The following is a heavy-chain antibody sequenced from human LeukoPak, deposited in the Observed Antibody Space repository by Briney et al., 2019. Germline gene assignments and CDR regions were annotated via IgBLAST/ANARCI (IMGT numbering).Heavy chain of an antibody. V-gene: IGHV3-23*01. J-gene: IGHJ3*02. D-gene: IGHD3-10*01. CDR3: TSLWITMVQGVRGAFDI. CDR2: ISGSGGST. CDR1: GFTFSSYA. Sequence: PGGSLRLSCAASGFTFSSYAMSWVRQAPGKGLEWVSAISGSGGSTYYADSVKGRFTISRDNSKKMLYLQMNSLRAEDTAVYYCTSLWITMVQGVRGAFDIWGQGTMVTVSS.